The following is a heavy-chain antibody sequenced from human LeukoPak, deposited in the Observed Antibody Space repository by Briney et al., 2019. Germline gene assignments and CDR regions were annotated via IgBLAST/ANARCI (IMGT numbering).Heavy chain of an antibody. J-gene: IGHJ3*02. V-gene: IGHV4-4*07. CDR1: GGSISSYY. CDR2: IYTSGST. D-gene: IGHD3-10*01. Sequence: PSETLSLTCTVSGGSISSYYWSWIRQPAGKGLEWIGRIYTSGSTNYNPSLKSRVTMSVDTSKNQFSLKLSSVTAADTAVYYCARDEYYYGSGSYQGDAFDIWGQGTMVTVSS. CDR3: ARDEYYYGSGSYQGDAFDI.